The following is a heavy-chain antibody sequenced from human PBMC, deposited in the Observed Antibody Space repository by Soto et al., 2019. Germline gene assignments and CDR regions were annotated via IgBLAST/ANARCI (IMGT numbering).Heavy chain of an antibody. J-gene: IGHJ4*02. D-gene: IGHD3-22*01. Sequence: SVKVSCKASGGTFSSYAISWVRQAPGQGLEWMGGIIPIFGTANYAQKFQGRVTVTADESTSTAYMELSSLRSEDTAVYYCARGLIGSDYYDSSGYSYWGQGTLVTVSS. CDR2: IIPIFGTA. V-gene: IGHV1-69*13. CDR3: ARGLIGSDYYDSSGYSY. CDR1: GGTFSSYA.